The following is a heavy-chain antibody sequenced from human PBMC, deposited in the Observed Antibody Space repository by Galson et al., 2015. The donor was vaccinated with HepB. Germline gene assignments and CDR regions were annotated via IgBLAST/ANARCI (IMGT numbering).Heavy chain of an antibody. CDR1: GFTFGDYA. Sequence: SLRLSCAASGFTFGDYAMSWFRQAPGKGLEWVGFIRSKAYGGTTEYAASVKGRFTISRDDSKSIAYLQMNSLETEDTAVYYCTRAPYGSSWFTFDYWGQGTLVTVSS. D-gene: IGHD6-13*01. J-gene: IGHJ4*02. CDR2: IRSKAYGGTT. V-gene: IGHV3-49*03. CDR3: TRAPYGSSWFTFDY.